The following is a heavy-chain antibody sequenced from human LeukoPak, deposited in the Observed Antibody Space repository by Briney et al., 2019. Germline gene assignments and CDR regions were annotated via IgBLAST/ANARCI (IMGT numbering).Heavy chain of an antibody. J-gene: IGHJ4*02. D-gene: IGHD6-19*01. CDR2: IYNSVTT. CDR1: GGSISSYY. V-gene: IGHV4-59*12. CDR3: ARVASSGWYEMDY. Sequence: SETLSLTCTVSGGSISSYYWSWIRQPPGKGLEWVGYIYNSVTTNYNPSLKSRVTISLDTSKNQFSLKLSSVTAADTAVYYCARVASSGWYEMDYWGQGTLVTVSS.